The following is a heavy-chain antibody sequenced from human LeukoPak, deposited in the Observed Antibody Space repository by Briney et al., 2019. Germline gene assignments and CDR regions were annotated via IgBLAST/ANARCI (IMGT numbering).Heavy chain of an antibody. CDR1: GFTLSSYA. V-gene: IGHV3-48*03. Sequence: PGGSLRLSCAASGFTLSSYAMGWVRQAPGKGLEWVSYISSSGSTIYYADSVKGRFTISRDNAKNSLYLQMNSLRAEDTAVYYCARDGRITMVRGVIYSGPNYYMDVWGKGTTVTISS. CDR3: ARDGRITMVRGVIYSGPNYYMDV. J-gene: IGHJ6*03. D-gene: IGHD3-10*01. CDR2: ISSSGSTI.